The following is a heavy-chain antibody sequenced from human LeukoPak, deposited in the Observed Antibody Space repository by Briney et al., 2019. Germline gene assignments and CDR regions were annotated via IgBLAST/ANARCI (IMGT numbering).Heavy chain of an antibody. D-gene: IGHD1-14*01. J-gene: IGHJ6*02. Sequence: GASVKVSCKASGYTFTSYYMHWVRQAPGQGLEWMGIINPSGGSRSYAQKFQGRVTMTRDTSTSTVYMELSSLRSEDTAVYYCARATRDYYYGMDVWGQGTTVTVSS. CDR2: INPSGGSR. CDR1: GYTFTSYY. V-gene: IGHV1-46*01. CDR3: ARATRDYYYGMDV.